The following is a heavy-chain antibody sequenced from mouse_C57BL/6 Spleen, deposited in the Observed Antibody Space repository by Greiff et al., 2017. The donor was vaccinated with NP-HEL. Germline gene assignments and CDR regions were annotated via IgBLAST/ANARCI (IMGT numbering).Heavy chain of an antibody. Sequence: EVHLVESEGGLVQPGSSMKLSCTASGFTFSDYYMAWVRQVPEKGLEWVANINYDGSSTYYLDSLKSRFIISRDNAKNILYLQMSSLKSEDTATYYCAREMDYYGSSRYFDVWGTGTTVTVSS. CDR1: GFTFSDYY. CDR2: INYDGSST. CDR3: AREMDYYGSSRYFDV. V-gene: IGHV5-16*01. D-gene: IGHD1-1*01. J-gene: IGHJ1*03.